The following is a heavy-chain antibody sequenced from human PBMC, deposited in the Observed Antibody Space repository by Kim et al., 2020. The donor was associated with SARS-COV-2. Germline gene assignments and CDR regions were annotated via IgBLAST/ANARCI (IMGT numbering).Heavy chain of an antibody. V-gene: IGHV3-33*01. J-gene: IGHJ4*02. CDR3: AGGVMGQWLALDY. D-gene: IGHD6-19*01. Sequence: YDDTVKGRFTISRDNSKNTLYLQMNSLRAEDTAVYYCAGGVMGQWLALDYWGQGTLVTVSS.